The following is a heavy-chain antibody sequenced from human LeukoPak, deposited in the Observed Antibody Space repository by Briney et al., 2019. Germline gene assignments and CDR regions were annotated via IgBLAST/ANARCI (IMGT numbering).Heavy chain of an antibody. CDR2: IIQMFDTA. J-gene: IGHJ5*02. Sequence: ASVKVSCKASGGTFSSYAISWVRQAPGQGLEWMGGIIQMFDTANYAQKFQGRVTITADESTGTVYMELHSLRSEDTALYYCARDSEGFGELLSWFDLWGQGTLVTVPS. CDR3: ARDSEGFGELLSWFDL. V-gene: IGHV1-69*01. CDR1: GGTFSSYA. D-gene: IGHD3-10*01.